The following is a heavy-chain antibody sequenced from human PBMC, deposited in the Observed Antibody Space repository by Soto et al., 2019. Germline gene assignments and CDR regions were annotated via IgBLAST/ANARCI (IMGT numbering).Heavy chain of an antibody. V-gene: IGHV4-34*01. J-gene: IGHJ5*02. Sequence: PSETLSLTCAVYGGSFSGYQRSWIRQPPGKGLEWIGEINHSGSTRYNPSLKSRVTISVDTSKNQFSLKLTSVTAADTAVYYCARQSRTVVTPNWFDPWGQGTLVTVSS. D-gene: IGHD2-21*02. CDR3: ARQSRTVVTPNWFDP. CDR1: GGSFSGYQ. CDR2: INHSGST.